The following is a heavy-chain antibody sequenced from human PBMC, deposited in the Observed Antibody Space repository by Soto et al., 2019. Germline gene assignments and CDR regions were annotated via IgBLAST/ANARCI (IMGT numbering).Heavy chain of an antibody. CDR3: AHTGDMNGNWDQGYLDH. J-gene: IGHJ4*01. CDR2: IYWDDDK. D-gene: IGHD2-8*01. Sequence: QITLRESGPTRVKPTLTLTLTCTFSGFSLTTRPVGVAWICQPPGKALEWLAVIYWDDDKRYSPSLKSRLTVAKDTSKNQVVLTMAYMDPVDTATYFCAHTGDMNGNWDQGYLDHWGHGTLVTVSS. V-gene: IGHV2-5*02. CDR1: GFSLTTRPVG.